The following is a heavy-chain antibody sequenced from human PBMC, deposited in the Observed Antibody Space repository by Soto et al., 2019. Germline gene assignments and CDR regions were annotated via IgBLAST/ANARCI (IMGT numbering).Heavy chain of an antibody. J-gene: IGHJ5*02. CDR2: IYYSGST. V-gene: IGHV4-30-4*01. CDR1: GGSISSGDYY. D-gene: IGHD2-2*01. CDR3: ARSTRAGWFDP. Sequence: SETLSLTCTVSGGSISSGDYYWSWIRQPPGKGLEWIGYIYYSGSTYYNPSLKSRVTISVDTSKNQFSLKLSSVTAADTAVYYCARSTRAGWFDPWGQGTLVTVSS.